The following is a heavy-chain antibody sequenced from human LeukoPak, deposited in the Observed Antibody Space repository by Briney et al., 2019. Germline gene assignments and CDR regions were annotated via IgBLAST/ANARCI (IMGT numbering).Heavy chain of an antibody. CDR1: GFTFSSYA. Sequence: GGSLRLSCAASGFTFSSYAMSWVRQTPGKGLEWVSVISDSGGSTYDADSVKGRFTISRDNAKNSLYLQMNSLRAEDTAVYYCAELGITMIGGVWGKGTTVTISS. CDR2: ISDSGGST. J-gene: IGHJ6*04. CDR3: AELGITMIGGV. D-gene: IGHD3-10*02. V-gene: IGHV3-23*01.